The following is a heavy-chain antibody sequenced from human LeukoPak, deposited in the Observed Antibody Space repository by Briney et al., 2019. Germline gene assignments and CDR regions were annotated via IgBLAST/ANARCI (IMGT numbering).Heavy chain of an antibody. CDR3: ARGVLGIIPIDY. D-gene: IGHD3-10*02. V-gene: IGHV3-33*08. CDR2: IWFDGSRK. CDR1: GFTFSGYG. Sequence: GKSLRLSCTASGFTFSGYGMHWVRQAPGKGLEWVAVIWFDGSRKYHADSVKGRFTISRDNSKNTLYLQMNSLRAEDTAVYYCARGVLGIIPIDYWGQGTLVTVSS. J-gene: IGHJ4*02.